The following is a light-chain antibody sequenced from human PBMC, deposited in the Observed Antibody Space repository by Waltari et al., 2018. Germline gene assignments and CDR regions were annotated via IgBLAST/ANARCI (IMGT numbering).Light chain of an antibody. Sequence: DIVMTQSPDSLAVSLGERATINCKSIRTVLYDSNNKNYLAWYQQKPGQPPNLLIYWASTRKSGVPDRFSGSGSGTDFTLTISTLQAEDVAVYYCHQYYNTPYSYGQGTKLEIK. CDR3: HQYYNTPYS. CDR2: WAS. J-gene: IGKJ2*03. V-gene: IGKV4-1*01. CDR1: RTVLYDSNNKNY.